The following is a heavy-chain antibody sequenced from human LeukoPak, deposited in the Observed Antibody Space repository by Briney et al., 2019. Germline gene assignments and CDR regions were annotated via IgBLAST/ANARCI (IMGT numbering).Heavy chain of an antibody. J-gene: IGHJ4*02. V-gene: IGHV3-23*01. CDR1: GFTFSSYA. CDR3: AKLSRIAVAGTFDN. D-gene: IGHD6-13*01. Sequence: GGSLRLSCAASGFTFSSYAMGWVRQGSGKGLEWVSGISGSGDTTYLADSVRGRFSISRDNSKSTLYLQMNSLRAEDTAVYYCAKLSRIAVAGTFDNWGQGTLVTVSS. CDR2: ISGSGDTT.